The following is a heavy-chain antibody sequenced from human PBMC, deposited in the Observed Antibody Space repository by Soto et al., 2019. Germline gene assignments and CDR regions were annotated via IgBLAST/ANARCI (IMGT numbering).Heavy chain of an antibody. CDR3: ARTTTVAGTPEFDY. J-gene: IGHJ4*02. CDR1: GFTFSSFN. CDR2: ISYDGSNK. V-gene: IGHV3-30-3*01. Sequence: QVQLLESGGGVVQPGRSLRVSCAASGFTFSSFNMQWVRQAPGKGLEWVALISYDGSNKYVDSVKGRFTISRDNSKNTLYLQMNSLRAEDTAVYYCARTTTVAGTPEFDYWGQGTLVTVSS. D-gene: IGHD6-19*01.